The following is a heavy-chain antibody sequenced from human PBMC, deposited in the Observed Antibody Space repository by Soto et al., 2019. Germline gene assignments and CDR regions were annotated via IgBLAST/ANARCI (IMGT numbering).Heavy chain of an antibody. D-gene: IGHD5-12*01. CDR2: IYPGDSDT. CDR3: ARHLESGYDLLSLDY. Sequence: GESLKISCKGSGYSFTSYWIGWVRQMPGKGLEWMGIIYPGDSDTRYSPSFQGQVTISADKSISTAYLQWSSLKASDTAMYYCARHLESGYDLLSLDYWGQGTLVTVSS. J-gene: IGHJ4*02. V-gene: IGHV5-51*01. CDR1: GYSFTSYW.